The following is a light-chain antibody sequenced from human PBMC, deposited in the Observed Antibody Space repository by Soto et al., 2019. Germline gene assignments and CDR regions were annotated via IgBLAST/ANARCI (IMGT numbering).Light chain of an antibody. J-gene: IGKJ1*01. Sequence: AIRMTQSPSSFSASTGDRVTITCRASQGISSYLAWYQQKPGKAPKLLIYAASTLQSGVPSRFSGSGSGTDFTLTLSCLPSEDFATYYCQQYYSYPRTFGQGTKVEIK. CDR2: AAS. V-gene: IGKV1-8*01. CDR3: QQYYSYPRT. CDR1: QGISSY.